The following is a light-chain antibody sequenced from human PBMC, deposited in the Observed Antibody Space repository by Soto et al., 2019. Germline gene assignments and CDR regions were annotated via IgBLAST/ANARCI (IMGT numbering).Light chain of an antibody. J-gene: IGKJ3*01. V-gene: IGKV1-39*01. Sequence: DTQMTQSPSSLSASVGDRVTITCRASQTIIRYLNWYQQKPGRAPNLLIYAASSLQSGVPSRFSGSGSGTEFTLTISSLQPEDFATYYCQQSYSTLFTFGHGTKVEIK. CDR1: QTIIRY. CDR3: QQSYSTLFT. CDR2: AAS.